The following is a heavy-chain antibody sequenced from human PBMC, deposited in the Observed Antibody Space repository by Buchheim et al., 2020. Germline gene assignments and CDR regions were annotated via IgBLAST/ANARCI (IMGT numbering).Heavy chain of an antibody. D-gene: IGHD6-13*01. J-gene: IGHJ6*02. CDR2: ISYDGSNK. CDR1: GFTFSNYW. V-gene: IGHV3-30*18. Sequence: VQLVESGGGLVQPGGSLILSCAASGFTFSNYWMSWVRQAPGKGLEWVAVISYDGSNKYYADSVKGRFTISRDNSKNTLYLQMCSLRAEDTAVYYCAKDRPYSGSWFIGMDVWGQGTT. CDR3: AKDRPYSGSWFIGMDV.